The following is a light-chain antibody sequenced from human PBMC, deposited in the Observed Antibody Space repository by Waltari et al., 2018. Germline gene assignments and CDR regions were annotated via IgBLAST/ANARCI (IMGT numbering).Light chain of an antibody. Sequence: QSALTQPASVSGSPGQSITISCTGSTSDVGGYNLVSWYRQFPNKAPQLIIYEGTRRPSGVSIRFSASMSGNTASLTISGLQAEDEALYYCSSYARSDNSVLFGGGTQLSVL. CDR2: EGT. CDR3: SSYARSDNSVL. CDR1: TSDVGGYNL. J-gene: IGLJ2*01. V-gene: IGLV2-23*01.